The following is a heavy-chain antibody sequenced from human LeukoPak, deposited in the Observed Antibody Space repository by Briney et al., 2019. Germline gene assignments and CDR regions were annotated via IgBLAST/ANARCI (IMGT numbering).Heavy chain of an antibody. Sequence: ASVKVSCKASGGTFSSYAISWVRQAPGQGLEWMGWINTNTGNPTYAQGFTGRFVFSLDTSVSTAYLQISSLKAEDTAVYYCARAPYYDFWSGYYHPNFDYWGQGTLVTVSS. CDR2: INTNTGNP. J-gene: IGHJ4*02. V-gene: IGHV7-4-1*02. D-gene: IGHD3-3*01. CDR1: GGTFSSYA. CDR3: ARAPYYDFWSGYYHPNFDY.